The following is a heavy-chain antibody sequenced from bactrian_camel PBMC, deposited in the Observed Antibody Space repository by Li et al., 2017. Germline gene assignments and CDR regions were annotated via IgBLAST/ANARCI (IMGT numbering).Heavy chain of an antibody. CDR1: GYTFSSGC. CDR3: AADLDRGLGAWGPSCPRELQY. Sequence: HVQLVESGGGSVQAEGSLRLSCTASGYTFSSGCMGWFRQAPGKEREGVAAIDSDSGTRYADSVKGRFTISKDNAKNTLYLQMNSLKPEDTAMYYCAADLDRGLGAWGPSCPRELQYWGQGTQVTVS. J-gene: IGHJ4*01. D-gene: IGHD1*01. CDR2: IDSDSGT. V-gene: IGHV3S26*01.